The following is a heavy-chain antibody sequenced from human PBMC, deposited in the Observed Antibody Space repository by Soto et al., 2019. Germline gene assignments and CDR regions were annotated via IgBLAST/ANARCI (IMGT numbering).Heavy chain of an antibody. Sequence: PXXTLSLTFAVCGGSFSGYYWYWIRQPPGKGLEWIGEINHSGSTNYNPSLKSRVTISVDTSKNQFSLKMSSVTAADTAVYYCASSKGHLDHWGPGTLVTVSS. CDR2: INHSGST. V-gene: IGHV4-34*01. D-gene: IGHD2-2*01. CDR1: GGSFSGYY. J-gene: IGHJ4*02. CDR3: ASSKGHLDH.